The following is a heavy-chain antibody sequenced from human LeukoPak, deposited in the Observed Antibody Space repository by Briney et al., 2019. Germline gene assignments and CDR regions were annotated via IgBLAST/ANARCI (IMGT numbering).Heavy chain of an antibody. CDR3: ARDLGDIVATVFDY. CDR1: GYTFTSYG. V-gene: IGHV1-2*02. J-gene: IGHJ4*02. D-gene: IGHD5-12*01. Sequence: ASVKVSCKASGYTFTSYGISWVRQAPGQGLEWMGWINPNSGGTNYAQKFQGRVTMTRDTSISTAYMELSRLRSDDTAVYYCARDLGDIVATVFDYWGQGTLVTVSS. CDR2: INPNSGGT.